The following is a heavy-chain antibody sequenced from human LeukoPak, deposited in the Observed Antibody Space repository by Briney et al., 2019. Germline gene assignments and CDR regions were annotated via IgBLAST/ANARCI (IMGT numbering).Heavy chain of an antibody. D-gene: IGHD2-2*01. CDR2: IYYSGST. V-gene: IGHV4-59*01. J-gene: IGHJ4*02. CDR3: AKDKGYCSSTSCYVNFDY. Sequence: NASETLSLTCTVSGGSISSYYWSWIRQPPGKGLEWIGYIYYSGSTNYNPSLKSRVTISVDTSKNQFSLKLSSVTAADTAVYYCAKDKGYCSSTSCYVNFDYWGQGTLVTVSS. CDR1: GGSISSYY.